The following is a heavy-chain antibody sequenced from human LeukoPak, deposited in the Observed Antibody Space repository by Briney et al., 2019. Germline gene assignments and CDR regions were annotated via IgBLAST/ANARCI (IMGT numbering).Heavy chain of an antibody. V-gene: IGHV3-30*02. Sequence: GGSLRLSCAASGFTFSSYGMHWVRQAPGKGLEWVAFIRYDGSNKYYADSVKGRFTISRDNSKNTLYLQMNSLRAEDTAVYYCANEDTTQYSSGSDYWGQGTLVTVSS. CDR3: ANEDTTQYSSGSDY. CDR2: IRYDGSNK. CDR1: GFTFSSYG. J-gene: IGHJ4*02. D-gene: IGHD6-19*01.